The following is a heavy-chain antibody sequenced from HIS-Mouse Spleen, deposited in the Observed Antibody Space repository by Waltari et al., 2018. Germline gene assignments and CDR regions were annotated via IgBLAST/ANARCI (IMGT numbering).Heavy chain of an antibody. Sequence: EVQLVESGGGLIQPGGSLRLSCAASGFTVSSNYMSWVRQAPGKGLWWVSIVYSRGSTYYADSVKGRFTISRDNSKNTLYLQMNSLRAEDTAVYYCARDRYSSSWYYFQHWGQGTLVTVSS. V-gene: IGHV3-53*01. CDR2: VYSRGST. CDR1: GFTVSSNY. J-gene: IGHJ1*01. CDR3: ARDRYSSSWYYFQH. D-gene: IGHD6-13*01.